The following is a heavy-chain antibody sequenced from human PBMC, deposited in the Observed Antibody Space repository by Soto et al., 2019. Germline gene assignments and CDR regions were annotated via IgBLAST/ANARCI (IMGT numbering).Heavy chain of an antibody. J-gene: IGHJ6*02. D-gene: IGHD3-3*01. CDR1: GFTFSSYS. CDR2: ISSSSSYI. Sequence: GGSLRLSCAASGFTFSSYSMNWVRQAPGKGLEWVSSISSSSSYIYYADSVKGRFTISRDNAKNSLYLQMNSLRAEDTAVYYCARDEGDFWIGYYLYYYYDGMDVWGQGTTVTVSS. CDR3: ARDEGDFWIGYYLYYYYDGMDV. V-gene: IGHV3-21*01.